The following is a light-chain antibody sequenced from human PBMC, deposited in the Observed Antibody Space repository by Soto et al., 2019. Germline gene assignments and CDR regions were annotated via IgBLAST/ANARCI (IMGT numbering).Light chain of an antibody. J-gene: IGKJ5*01. Sequence: EIVLTQSPGNLSLSPGERAILSYRASQSVRGNYLAWYQHKPGQAPRLLIYSASSRAAGIPDRFSGSGSGTEFTLAIIRLEAEDFAVFYCHQYGDSPLTFGQGTRLEIK. CDR2: SAS. CDR3: HQYGDSPLT. CDR1: QSVRGNY. V-gene: IGKV3-20*01.